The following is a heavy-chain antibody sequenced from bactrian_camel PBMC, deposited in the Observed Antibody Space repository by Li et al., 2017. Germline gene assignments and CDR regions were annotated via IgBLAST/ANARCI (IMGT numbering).Heavy chain of an antibody. CDR2: IVGTKIT. J-gene: IGHJ4*01. D-gene: IGHD3*01. V-gene: IGHV3S53*01. CDR1: GYTVTAYC. Sequence: HVQLVESGGGSVQAGGSLTLSCQASGYTVTAYCMGWFRQSPRKKREGVATIVGTKITSYTDSVKGRFSISKDNAKDTLYLQMNSLKIEDTAVYYCALGSSRQATMTARGKGTQVTVS.